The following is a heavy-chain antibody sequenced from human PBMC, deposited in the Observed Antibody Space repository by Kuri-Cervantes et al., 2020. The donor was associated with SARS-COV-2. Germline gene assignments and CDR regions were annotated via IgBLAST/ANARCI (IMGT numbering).Heavy chain of an antibody. Sequence: ALVKVSCKASGYTFTGYYVHWVRQAPGQGLEWMGWISTYNANADYAQKLQGRVTMTTDTSTSTAYMELRSLRSDDTAIYYCAGGFDYGDYPYYYGMDVWGQGTTVTVSS. CDR2: ISTYNANA. V-gene: IGHV1-18*04. J-gene: IGHJ6*02. CDR3: AGGFDYGDYPYYYGMDV. CDR1: GYTFTGYY. D-gene: IGHD4-17*01.